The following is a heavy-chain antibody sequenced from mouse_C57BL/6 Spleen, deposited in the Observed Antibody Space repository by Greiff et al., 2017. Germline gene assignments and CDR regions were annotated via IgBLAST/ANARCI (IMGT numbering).Heavy chain of an antibody. CDR1: GYSFTDYN. CDR2: INPNYGTT. V-gene: IGHV1-39*01. CDR3: VIYYGNLYYFDY. Sequence: VQLQESGPELVKPGASVKISCKASGYSFTDYNMNWVKQSNGKSLEWIGVINPNYGTTSYNQKFKGKATLTVDQSSSTAYMQLNSLTSEDSAVYYCVIYYGNLYYFDYWGQGTTLTVSS. J-gene: IGHJ2*01. D-gene: IGHD2-1*01.